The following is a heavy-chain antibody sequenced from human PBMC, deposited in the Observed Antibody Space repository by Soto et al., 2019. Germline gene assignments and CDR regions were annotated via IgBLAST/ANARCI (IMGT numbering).Heavy chain of an antibody. Sequence: SETLSLTCAVYGGSFSGYYWSWIRQPPGKGLEWIGEINHSGSTNYNPSLKSRVTISVDTSKKQFSLKLSSVTAADTAVYYCARLSHPYWFDPWGQGILVTVSS. J-gene: IGHJ5*02. V-gene: IGHV4-34*01. CDR2: INHSGST. CDR1: GGSFSGYY. CDR3: ARLSHPYWFDP.